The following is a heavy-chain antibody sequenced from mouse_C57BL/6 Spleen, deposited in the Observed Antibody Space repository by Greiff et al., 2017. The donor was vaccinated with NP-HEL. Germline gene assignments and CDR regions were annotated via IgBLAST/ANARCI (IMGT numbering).Heavy chain of an antibody. Sequence: VQLVESGAELVRPGTSVKVSCKASGYAFTNYLIEWVKQRPGQGLEWIGVINPGSGGTNYNEKFKGKATLTADKSSSTAYMQLSSLTSEDSAVYFCARREAGYYFDYWGQGTTLTVSS. V-gene: IGHV1-54*01. CDR3: ARREAGYYFDY. CDR2: INPGSGGT. CDR1: GYAFTNYL. J-gene: IGHJ2*01.